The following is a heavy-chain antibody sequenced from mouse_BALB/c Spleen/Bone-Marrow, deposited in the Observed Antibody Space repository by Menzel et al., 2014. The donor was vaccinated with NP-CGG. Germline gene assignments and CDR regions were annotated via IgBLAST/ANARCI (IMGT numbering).Heavy chain of an antibody. CDR1: GFTFSSYA. CDR3: ARRGENSLLRPRYFDF. CDR2: ITTGGSYT. V-gene: IGHV5-9-1*01. J-gene: IGHJ1*01. D-gene: IGHD1-2*01. Sequence: EVLLVESGGGLVKPGGSLKLSCAASGFTFSSYALSWVRQTPAKRLEWAATITTGGSYTLYPDSVRGRFSISRDNAKNTLSLQMSSLRSEDTAMYYCARRGENSLLRPRYFDFWGAGTTVTVSS.